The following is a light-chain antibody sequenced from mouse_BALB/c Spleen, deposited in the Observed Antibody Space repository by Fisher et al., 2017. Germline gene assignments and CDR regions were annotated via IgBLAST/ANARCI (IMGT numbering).Light chain of an antibody. Sequence: IVLTQSPAIMSASLGEKVTMSCRASSSVNYMYWYQQKPGSSPRLLIYDTSNLASGVPARFSGSGSGTSYSLTISSMEAEDAATYYCQQYHSSWTFGGGTKLEIK. J-gene: IGKJ1*01. V-gene: IGKV4-55*01. CDR1: SSVNY. CDR2: DTS. CDR3: QQYHSSWT.